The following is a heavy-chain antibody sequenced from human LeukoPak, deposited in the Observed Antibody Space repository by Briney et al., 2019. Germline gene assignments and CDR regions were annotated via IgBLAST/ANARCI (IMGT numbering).Heavy chain of an antibody. J-gene: IGHJ4*02. CDR1: GDSVSSAGYH. CDR3: TTYYVGEGGRGH. D-gene: IGHD2-21*01. CDR2: SGSP. Sequence: PSETLSLTCSVSGDSVSSAGYHWSWIRQAPGKGLEWIGHSGSPSYNPSLKSRVMISIDTSKNQFPLKVSTVTAADTAVYYCTTYYVGEGGRGHWGPGTLVTVSS. V-gene: IGHV4-61*08.